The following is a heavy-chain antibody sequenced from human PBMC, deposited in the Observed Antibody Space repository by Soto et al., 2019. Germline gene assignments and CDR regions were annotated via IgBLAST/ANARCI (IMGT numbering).Heavy chain of an antibody. D-gene: IGHD3-3*01. CDR1: GYTLTELS. Sequence: GASVKVSCKVSGYTLTELSMHWVRQAPGKGLEWMGGFDPEDGETIYAQKLQGRVTMTEDTSTDTAYMELSSLRSEDTAVYYCATLSNDFWSGPNNWLDPWGQGTLVTVSS. J-gene: IGHJ5*02. CDR2: FDPEDGET. V-gene: IGHV1-24*01. CDR3: ATLSNDFWSGPNNWLDP.